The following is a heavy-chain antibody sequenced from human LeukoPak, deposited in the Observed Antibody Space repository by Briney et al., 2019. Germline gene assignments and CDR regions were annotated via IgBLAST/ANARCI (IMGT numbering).Heavy chain of an antibody. D-gene: IGHD5-24*01. CDR1: GGSISRYY. J-gene: IGHJ4*02. CDR2: IYNSGST. CDR3: VRDRELTY. V-gene: IGHV4-59*01. Sequence: SETLSLTCTVSGGSISRYYWSWIRQPPGKGLEWIGYIYNSGSTIYNPSLKSRVTISADTSKNQFSLKLSSVTAADTAVYYCVRDRELTYWGQGTLVTVSS.